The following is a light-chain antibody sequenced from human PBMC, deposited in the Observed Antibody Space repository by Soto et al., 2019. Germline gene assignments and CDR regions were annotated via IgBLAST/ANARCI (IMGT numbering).Light chain of an antibody. Sequence: DIQMTQSPSTLSASVGDRVTITCRASQGISTWLAWYQQKPGTAPKLLIYDASSLESGVPSRFSGSGSGTEFTLTISSLQPDDYATYYCQQYSSYSRTFGQGTKVEIK. CDR2: DAS. CDR1: QGISTW. V-gene: IGKV1-5*01. CDR3: QQYSSYSRT. J-gene: IGKJ1*01.